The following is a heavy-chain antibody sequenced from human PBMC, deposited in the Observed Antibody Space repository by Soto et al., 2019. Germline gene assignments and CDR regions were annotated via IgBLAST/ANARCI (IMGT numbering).Heavy chain of an antibody. CDR3: AKPKGQWLVTGAWFAP. CDR2: ISAYNGNT. J-gene: IGHJ5*02. Sequence: QVQLVQSGAEVKKPGASVNVSCKASGYTFTSFGINWVRQAPGQGLQWMGWISAYNGNTNYAEKFQGRLTMTTDTPTSTAYMERRGLTSDDPAVYYWAKPKGQWLVTGAWFAPWAQGTLVTVSS. D-gene: IGHD6-19*01. V-gene: IGHV1-18*01. CDR1: GYTFTSFG.